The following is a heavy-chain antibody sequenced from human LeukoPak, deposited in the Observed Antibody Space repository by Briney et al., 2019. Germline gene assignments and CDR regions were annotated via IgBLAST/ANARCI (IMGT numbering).Heavy chain of an antibody. D-gene: IGHD2-2*01. Sequence: GASVKVSCKASGYTFTDYYMHWVRQAPGQGLQWMGRINPNSGGTNYAQKFQGRVTMTRDTSINTAYMELRRLRYDDTAVYYCVRDLSQYQPDLRLDPWGKEPWSPSPQ. CDR1: GYTFTDYY. CDR2: INPNSGGT. J-gene: IGHJ5*01. CDR3: VRDLSQYQPDLRLDP. V-gene: IGHV1-2*06.